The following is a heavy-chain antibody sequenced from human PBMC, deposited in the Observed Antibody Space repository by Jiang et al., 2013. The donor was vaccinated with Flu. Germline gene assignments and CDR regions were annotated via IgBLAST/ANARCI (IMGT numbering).Heavy chain of an antibody. D-gene: IGHD2-2*01. CDR1: GYSFTNYG. Sequence: SGAEVKKPGASVKVSCKASGYSFTNYGISWVRQAPGQGLEWMGWISGHNADTRYAQNLQGRVTMTTDTSTNTAYMELRSLSSDDTALYYCARGYCTSTTCPIDYWGQGILVTVSS. CDR2: ISGHNADT. CDR3: ARGYCTSTTCPIDY. V-gene: IGHV1-18*01. J-gene: IGHJ4*02.